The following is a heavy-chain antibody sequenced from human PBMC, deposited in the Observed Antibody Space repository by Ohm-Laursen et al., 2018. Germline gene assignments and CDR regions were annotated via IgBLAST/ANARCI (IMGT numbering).Heavy chain of an antibody. CDR1: GFTFSSYG. D-gene: IGHD1-7*01. Sequence: RSLRLSCKASGFTFSSYGMHWVRQAPGKGLEWVAVIWYDGTNKYYADSLKGRFTISRDNSKNTLYLQMNSLRAEDTAVYYCARGRRYNWNLKEYWGQGTLVTVSS. V-gene: IGHV3-33*01. CDR2: IWYDGTNK. CDR3: ARGRRYNWNLKEY. J-gene: IGHJ4*02.